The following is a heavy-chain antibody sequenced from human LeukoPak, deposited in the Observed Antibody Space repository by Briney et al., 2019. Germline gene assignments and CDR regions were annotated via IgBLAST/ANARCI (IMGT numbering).Heavy chain of an antibody. CDR1: GFTFSSYA. Sequence: GGSLRLSCAASGFTFSSYAMHWVRQAPGKGLEWVAVISYDGSNIYYADSVKGRFTISRDNSKYTLYLQVNSLRAEDTAVYYCARDYSSGYYRTFDYWGQGTLVTVSS. J-gene: IGHJ4*02. D-gene: IGHD3-22*01. V-gene: IGHV3-30*04. CDR3: ARDYSSGYYRTFDY. CDR2: ISYDGSNI.